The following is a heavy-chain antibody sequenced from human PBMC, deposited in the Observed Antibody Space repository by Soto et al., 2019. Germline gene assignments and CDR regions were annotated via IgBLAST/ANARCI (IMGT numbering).Heavy chain of an antibody. V-gene: IGHV3-30-3*01. D-gene: IGHD3-9*01. Sequence: QVQLVESGGGVVQPGRSLRLSCAASGFTFSSYAMHWVRQAPGKGLEWVAVISYDGSNKYYADSVKGRFTISRDNSKNTLYLQMNSLRAEDTAVYYCATTYYDILTGYYTPYPTTTPYYFDYWGQGTLVTVSS. CDR2: ISYDGSNK. CDR3: ATTYYDILTGYYTPYPTTTPYYFDY. J-gene: IGHJ4*02. CDR1: GFTFSSYA.